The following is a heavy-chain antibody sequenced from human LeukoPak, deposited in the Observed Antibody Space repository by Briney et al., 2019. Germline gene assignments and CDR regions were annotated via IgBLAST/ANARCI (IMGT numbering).Heavy chain of an antibody. CDR2: IYYSGST. D-gene: IGHD3-10*01. CDR3: ASFGSGSYRAFDI. Sequence: SETLSLTCTVSGGSISSYYWSWIRQPPGKGLEWIGYIYYSGSTNYNPSLKSRVTISVDTSKNQFSLKLSSVTAADTAGYYCASFGSGSYRAFDIWGQGTMVTVSS. J-gene: IGHJ3*02. CDR1: GGSISSYY. V-gene: IGHV4-59*01.